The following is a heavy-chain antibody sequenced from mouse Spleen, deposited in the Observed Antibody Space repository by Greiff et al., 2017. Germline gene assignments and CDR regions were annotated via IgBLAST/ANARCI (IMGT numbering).Heavy chain of an antibody. CDR3: ARHENYYAMDY. CDR2: INPNNGGT. J-gene: IGHJ4*01. Sequence: EVQLQQSGPELVKPGASVKISCKASGYTFTDYYMNWVKQSHGKSLEWIGDINPNNGGTSYNQKFKGKATLTVDKSSSTAYMELRSLTSEDSAVYYCARHENYYAMDYWGQGTSVTVSS. V-gene: IGHV1-26*01. CDR1: GYTFTDYY.